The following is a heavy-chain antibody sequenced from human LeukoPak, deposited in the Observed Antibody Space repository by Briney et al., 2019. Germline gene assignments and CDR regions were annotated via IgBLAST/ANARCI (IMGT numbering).Heavy chain of an antibody. CDR2: VIPIFGTA. CDR1: GGTFISYA. CDR3: ARGVQDTAMVLPPDY. V-gene: IGHV1-69*06. D-gene: IGHD5-18*01. J-gene: IGHJ4*02. Sequence: ASVKVSCKASGGTFISYAISWVRQAPGQGLEWMGGVIPIFGTANYAQKFHGRVTITPDKSTSTAYMELSSLRSEDTAVYYCARGVQDTAMVLPPDYWGQGTLVTVSS.